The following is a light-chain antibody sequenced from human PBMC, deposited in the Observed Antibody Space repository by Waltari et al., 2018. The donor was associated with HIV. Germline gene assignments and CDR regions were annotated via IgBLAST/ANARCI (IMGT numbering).Light chain of an antibody. CDR1: QSISNY. CDR2: VAS. Sequence: DIQMTQSPSSLSASVGDRVTITCRASQSISNYIKWYQHKPGKAPKVLIYVASTLQSGVPSRFSGSRSGTDFTLTISSLQPEDSSTYYCQQSFNSPLTFGGGTKVEIK. V-gene: IGKV1-39*01. CDR3: QQSFNSPLT. J-gene: IGKJ4*01.